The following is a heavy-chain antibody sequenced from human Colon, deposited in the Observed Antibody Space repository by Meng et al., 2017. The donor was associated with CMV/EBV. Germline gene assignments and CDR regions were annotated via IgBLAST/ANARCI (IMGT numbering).Heavy chain of an antibody. CDR2: INPNSSGT. J-gene: IGHJ4*02. CDR3: VRDYDILTGYPDY. D-gene: IGHD3-9*01. CDR1: GYTFTGYY. V-gene: IGHV1-2*02. Sequence: ASVKVSCKASGYTFTGYYMHWVQQAPGQGLEWMGWINPNSSGTNYAQKFQGRVTMTRDTSISTAYMELSRLRSDDTAVYYCVRDYDILTGYPDYWGQGTLVTVSS.